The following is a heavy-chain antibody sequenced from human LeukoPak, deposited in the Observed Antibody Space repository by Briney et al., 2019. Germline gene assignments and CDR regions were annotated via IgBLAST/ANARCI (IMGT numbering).Heavy chain of an antibody. CDR1: GYSLTELS. CDR3: ATRSGDFWSGYVD. V-gene: IGHV1-24*01. J-gene: IGHJ4*02. D-gene: IGHD3-3*01. Sequence: ASVRVSCKVSGYSLTELSMRWVRQAPGKGLECLGGFDPEEGKMVYAQKFQGRVTMTEDTSTDTAYMELRGLRSEDTAVYYCATRSGDFWSGYVDWGQGTLVIVSS. CDR2: FDPEEGKM.